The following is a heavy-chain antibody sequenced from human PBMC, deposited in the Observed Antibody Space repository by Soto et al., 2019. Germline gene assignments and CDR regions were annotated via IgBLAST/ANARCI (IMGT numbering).Heavy chain of an antibody. Sequence: SQNVTVTRAVSAGTATSDKYVLCWFRQQLGKGLEWIGHIYHTGSTYHNPSLKSRVNISADRAKNQFSLKLRSVTAADTAVYYCARLGYCNNKHCVYNWFDPWGQGILVT. D-gene: IGHD2-8*01. V-gene: IGHV4-30-2*01. CDR1: AGTATSDKYV. CDR2: IYHTGST. CDR3: ARLGYCNNKHCVYNWFDP. J-gene: IGHJ5*02.